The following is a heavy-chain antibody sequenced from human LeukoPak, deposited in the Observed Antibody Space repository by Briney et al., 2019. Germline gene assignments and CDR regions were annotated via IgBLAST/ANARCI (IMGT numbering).Heavy chain of an antibody. Sequence: SVKVSCKASGGTFSSYAVSWVRQAPGQGLEWMGGIIPIFGTANYAQKFQGRVTITTDESTSTAYMELSSLRSEDAAVYYCARDYAMGPAAISWFDPWGQGTLVTVSS. D-gene: IGHD2-2*02. CDR3: ARDYAMGPAAISWFDP. CDR2: IIPIFGTA. CDR1: GGTFSSYA. V-gene: IGHV1-69*05. J-gene: IGHJ5*02.